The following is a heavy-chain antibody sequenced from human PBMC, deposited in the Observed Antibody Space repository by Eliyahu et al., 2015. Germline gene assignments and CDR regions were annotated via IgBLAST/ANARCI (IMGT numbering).Heavy chain of an antibody. CDR3: VRIAAPNAIDI. Sequence: EVLLVESGGGLVQPGGSLRLSCAASGFFFSDYWMHWVRQVPGKGLVWVSRINPDGTSTNYADSVKGRFTISRDNAKNTVYLQMNGLRAEDTAVYKCVRIAAPNAIDIWGQGTMVTVSS. CDR1: GFFFSDYW. CDR2: INPDGTST. J-gene: IGHJ3*02. D-gene: IGHD6-25*01. V-gene: IGHV3-74*01.